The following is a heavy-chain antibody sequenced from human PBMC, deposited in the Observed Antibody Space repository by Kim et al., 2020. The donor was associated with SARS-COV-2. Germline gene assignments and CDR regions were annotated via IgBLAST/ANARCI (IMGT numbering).Heavy chain of an antibody. J-gene: IGHJ5*02. CDR1: GYTFTRYY. D-gene: IGHD2-15*01. V-gene: IGHV1-2*02. Sequence: AAVKVSCKASGYTFTRYYRHWVRQAPGKGLEWRGGSSTNSEHIKYAQNLQGRVTMTRDTYISTDYMELRSLETDDTAVYFRASGRPEGGGGPPLAAWGQGTLVTVSS. CDR2: SSTNSEHI. CDR3: ASGRPEGGGGPPLAA.